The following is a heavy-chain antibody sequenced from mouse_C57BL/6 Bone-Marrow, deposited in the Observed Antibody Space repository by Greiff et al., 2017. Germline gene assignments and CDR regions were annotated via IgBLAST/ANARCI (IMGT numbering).Heavy chain of an antibody. CDR2: IYPRSGNT. D-gene: IGHD1-1*01. CDR3: ARKGSYGSIYYFDY. CDR1: GYTFTSYG. Sequence: QVQLQQSGAELARPGASVKLSCKASGYTFTSYGISWVKQRTGQGLEWIGEIYPRSGNTYYNEKFKGKATLTADKSSSTAYMELRSLTSEDSAVYFCARKGSYGSIYYFDYWGQGTTLTVSS. V-gene: IGHV1-81*01. J-gene: IGHJ2*01.